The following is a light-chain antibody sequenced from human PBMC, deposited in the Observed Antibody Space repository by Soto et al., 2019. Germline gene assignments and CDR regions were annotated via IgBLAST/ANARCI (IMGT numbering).Light chain of an antibody. CDR3: AAWDDSLNGPYV. CDR2: SNN. J-gene: IGLJ1*01. V-gene: IGLV1-44*01. CDR1: SSNIGSNT. Sequence: QSVLTQPPSASGTPWQRVNLSCSGSSSNIGSNTVNWYQQLPGTAPTLLIYSNNQRPSGDPDRFSGSKSGTTASLAISGLQSEDEADNYCAAWDDSLNGPYVFGTGTKLTVL.